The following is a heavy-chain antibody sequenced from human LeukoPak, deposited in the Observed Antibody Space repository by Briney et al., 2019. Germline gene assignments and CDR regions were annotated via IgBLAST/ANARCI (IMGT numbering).Heavy chain of an antibody. CDR1: GGSISSSSYY. J-gene: IGHJ4*02. V-gene: IGHV4-39*02. CDR3: AREYCGGDCYSPLYFDY. Sequence: SETLSLTCTVSGGSISSSSYYWGWIRQPPGKGLEWIGSIYYSGSTYYNPSLKSRVTISVDTSKSQFSLKLSSVTAADTAVYYCAREYCGGDCYSPLYFDYWGQGTLVTVSS. D-gene: IGHD2-21*02. CDR2: IYYSGST.